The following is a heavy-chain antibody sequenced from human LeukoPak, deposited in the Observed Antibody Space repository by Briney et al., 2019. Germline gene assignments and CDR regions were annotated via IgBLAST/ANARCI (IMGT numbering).Heavy chain of an antibody. CDR3: ARESSGWDYNWFDP. D-gene: IGHD6-19*01. CDR2: IYPGDSDT. J-gene: IGHJ5*02. Sequence: GDSLKISCKGSGYSFTSYWIAWVRQMPGKGLEWMGIIYPGDSDTRYSPSFQGQVTISADKSISTAYLQWNSLKASDTPMDFCARESSGWDYNWFDPWGQGTLVTVSS. CDR1: GYSFTSYW. V-gene: IGHV5-51*01.